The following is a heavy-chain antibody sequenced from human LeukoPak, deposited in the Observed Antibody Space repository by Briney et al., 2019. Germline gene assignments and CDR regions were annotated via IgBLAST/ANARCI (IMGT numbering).Heavy chain of an antibody. CDR1: GFTFSTYN. D-gene: IGHD3-9*01. CDR2: ITSGGTYT. V-gene: IGHV3-21*06. Sequence: GGSLRLSCAASGFTFSTYNMNWVRQAPGKGLEWVSSITSGGTYTYYADSVKGRFTTSRDNAKNSLSLQLSSLRAEDTAVYYCARGHYDILTASYKWTLDYWGQGILVNVSS. CDR3: ARGHYDILTASYKWTLDY. J-gene: IGHJ4*02.